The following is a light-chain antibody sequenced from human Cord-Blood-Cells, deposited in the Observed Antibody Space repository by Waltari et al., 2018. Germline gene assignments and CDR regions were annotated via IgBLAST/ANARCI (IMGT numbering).Light chain of an antibody. J-gene: IGKJ1*01. CDR2: AAS. V-gene: IGKV1-39*01. CDR1: KSISSY. Sequence: DIQMTQSPSSLSASVEDRVTITCRASKSISSYLNWYQQKPGKAPKLLIYAASSLQSGVPSRFSGSGSGTEFTLTISSLQPEDFATYYCQQSYSTPRTFGQGTKVEIK. CDR3: QQSYSTPRT.